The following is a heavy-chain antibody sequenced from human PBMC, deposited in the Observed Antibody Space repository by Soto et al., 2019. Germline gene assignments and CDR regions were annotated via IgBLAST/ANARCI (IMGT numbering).Heavy chain of an antibody. CDR2: IIPIFGTA. Sequence: GASVKVSCKASGGTFSSYAISWVRQAPGQGLEWMGGIIPIFGTANYAQKFQGRVTITADESTSTAYMELSSLRSEDTAVYYCARGREAALAYCGGDCYSRAFDIWGQGTMVTVSS. CDR3: ARGREAALAYCGGDCYSRAFDI. V-gene: IGHV1-69*13. D-gene: IGHD2-21*02. CDR1: GGTFSSYA. J-gene: IGHJ3*02.